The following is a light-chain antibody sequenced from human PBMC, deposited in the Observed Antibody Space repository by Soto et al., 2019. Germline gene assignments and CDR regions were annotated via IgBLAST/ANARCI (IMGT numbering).Light chain of an antibody. CDR1: QSVSSSY. CDR3: QKYGSSTIT. V-gene: IGKV3-20*01. J-gene: IGKJ5*01. CDR2: GAS. Sequence: VLTQSPGTLSLSPGDSATLSCRASQSVSSSYLAWYQQKTGQAPRLLIYGASSRATGIPDRFSGSGSGTDLNLTISRLEPEDFAVYYCQKYGSSTITCGQGTRLEIK.